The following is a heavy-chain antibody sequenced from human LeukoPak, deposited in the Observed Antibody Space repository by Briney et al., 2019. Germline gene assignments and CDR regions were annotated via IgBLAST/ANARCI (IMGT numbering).Heavy chain of an antibody. Sequence: GGSLRLSCAASGFTFSSYSMNWVRQAPGKGLEWVSSISSSSYIYYADSVKGRFTISRDNAKNSLYLQMNSLRAEDTAVYYCASSRIGGWYYFDYWGQGTLVTVSS. D-gene: IGHD6-19*01. CDR2: ISSSSYI. V-gene: IGHV3-21*01. CDR1: GFTFSSYS. J-gene: IGHJ4*02. CDR3: ASSRIGGWYYFDY.